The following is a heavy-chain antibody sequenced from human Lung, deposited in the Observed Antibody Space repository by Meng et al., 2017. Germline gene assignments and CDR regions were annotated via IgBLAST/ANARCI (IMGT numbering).Heavy chain of an antibody. CDR3: ARVGACSGGSCYFRLFDY. V-gene: IGHV4-30-4*01. CDR1: GGSISNADYY. Sequence: QVQLRESGPGLVKPSQTLSLTCTVAGGSISNADYYWSWIRQPPGKGLEWIGYIYYSGSTYYNPSLKSRVTMSVDTSKNQFSLKLSSVTDADTVVYYCARVGACSGGSCYFRLFDYWGQGMLVTVYS. D-gene: IGHD2-15*01. J-gene: IGHJ4*02. CDR2: IYYSGST.